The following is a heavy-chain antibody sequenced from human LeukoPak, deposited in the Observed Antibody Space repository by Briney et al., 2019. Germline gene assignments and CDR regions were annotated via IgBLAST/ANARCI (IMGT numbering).Heavy chain of an antibody. J-gene: IGHJ4*02. V-gene: IGHV3-7*01. CDR2: IKQDGSEK. D-gene: IGHD3-22*01. CDR1: GFTFSHFS. Sequence: GGSLRLSCAASGFTFSHFSMSWVRQAPGKGLEWVANIKQDGSEKYYVDSVKGRFTISRDNAKNSLSLQMNSLRAEDTAVYYCARDLDSSGYSPNWGQGTLVTVSS. CDR3: ARDLDSSGYSPN.